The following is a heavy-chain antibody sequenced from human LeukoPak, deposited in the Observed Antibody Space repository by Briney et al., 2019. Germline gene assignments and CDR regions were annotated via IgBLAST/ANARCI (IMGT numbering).Heavy chain of an antibody. Sequence: TSETLSLTCTVSGGSISSGGNYWSWLRQLPGKGLEWIGYIYYVGNTNYNPSLKSRLSMSVDTSNNQFSLRLTSVTAADTAVYYCARVEVIGSTRYFDYWGQGAMVSVSS. J-gene: IGHJ4*02. CDR3: ARVEVIGSTRYFDY. CDR2: IYYVGNT. CDR1: GGSISSGGNY. D-gene: IGHD3-16*02. V-gene: IGHV4-31*03.